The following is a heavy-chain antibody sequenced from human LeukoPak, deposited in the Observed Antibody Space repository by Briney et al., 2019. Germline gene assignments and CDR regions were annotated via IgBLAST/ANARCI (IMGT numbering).Heavy chain of an antibody. Sequence: GGSLRLSCAASGFTFRDYYMSWIRQAPGKGLEWVSYNSSSGSYTKKADSVEGRFTISRDNAKNSMYLQMNSLRAEDTAVYYCVRTCDAVTGAFDIWGQGTMVTVSS. D-gene: IGHD2-21*01. CDR1: GFTFRDYY. J-gene: IGHJ3*02. CDR2: NSSSGSYT. CDR3: VRTCDAVTGAFDI. V-gene: IGHV3-11*03.